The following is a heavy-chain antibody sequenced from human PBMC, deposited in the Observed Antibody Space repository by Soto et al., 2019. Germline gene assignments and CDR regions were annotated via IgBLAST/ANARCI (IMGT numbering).Heavy chain of an antibody. D-gene: IGHD5-12*01. V-gene: IGHV3-9*01. Sequence: PGGSLRLSCAASGFTFDDYAMHWVRQAPGKGLEWVSGISWNSGSIGYADSVKGRFTISRDNAKNSLYLQMNSLRAEDTALYYCAKDMPYSGYDSGYAFDIWGQGTMVTVSS. J-gene: IGHJ3*02. CDR1: GFTFDDYA. CDR3: AKDMPYSGYDSGYAFDI. CDR2: ISWNSGSI.